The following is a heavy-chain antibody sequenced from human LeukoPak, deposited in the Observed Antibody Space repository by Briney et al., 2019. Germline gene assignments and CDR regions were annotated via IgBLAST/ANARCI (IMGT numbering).Heavy chain of an antibody. Sequence: ASVKVSCTASGYTFTGYYMHWVRQAPGQGLEWMGIINPSGGSTDYAQKFQGRVTVTRDTSTSTVYMELSSLRSEDTAIYYCARPLAPVMLNAFDIWGQGTMVTVSS. CDR2: INPSGGST. J-gene: IGHJ3*02. V-gene: IGHV1-46*01. CDR3: ARPLAPVMLNAFDI. D-gene: IGHD2-8*01. CDR1: GYTFTGYY.